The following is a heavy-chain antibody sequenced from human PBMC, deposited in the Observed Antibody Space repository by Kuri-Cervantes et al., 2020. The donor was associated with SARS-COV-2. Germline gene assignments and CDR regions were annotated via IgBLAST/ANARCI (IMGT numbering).Heavy chain of an antibody. Sequence: GESLKISCAASGFTFSSYWMHWVRQAPGKGLVWVSRINSDGSSTSYADSVKGRFTISRDNDKNTLYLQMNSLRAEDTAVYYCARDYYDSSGVYWGQGTLVTVSS. CDR3: ARDYYDSSGVY. D-gene: IGHD3-22*01. V-gene: IGHV3-74*01. CDR1: GFTFSSYW. J-gene: IGHJ4*02. CDR2: INSDGSST.